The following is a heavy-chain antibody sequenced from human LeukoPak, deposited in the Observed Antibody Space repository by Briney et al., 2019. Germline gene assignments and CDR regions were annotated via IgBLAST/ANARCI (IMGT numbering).Heavy chain of an antibody. D-gene: IGHD2-15*01. CDR2: MIPIFGTA. Sequence: GASVKVSCKASGGTFSSYAISWVRQAPGQGLEWMGGMIPIFGTANYAQKFQGRVTITTDESTSTAYMELSSLRSEDTAVYYCAVQGRYCSGGSCYYFDYWGQGTLVTVSS. CDR3: AVQGRYCSGGSCYYFDY. CDR1: GGTFSSYA. V-gene: IGHV1-69*05. J-gene: IGHJ4*02.